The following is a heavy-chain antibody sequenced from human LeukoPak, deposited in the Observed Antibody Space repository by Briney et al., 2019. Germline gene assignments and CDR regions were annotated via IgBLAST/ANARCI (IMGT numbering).Heavy chain of an antibody. CDR2: INHSGST. Sequence: PSETLSLTCAVYGGSFSGYYWSWIRQPPGKGLEWIGEINHSGSTNYNPSLKSRVTISVDTSKNQFSLKLSSVTAADTAVYYCARQSTMIAWSHWGQGTLVTVSS. CDR1: GGSFSGYY. V-gene: IGHV4-34*01. CDR3: ARQSTMIAWSH. J-gene: IGHJ4*02. D-gene: IGHD3-22*01.